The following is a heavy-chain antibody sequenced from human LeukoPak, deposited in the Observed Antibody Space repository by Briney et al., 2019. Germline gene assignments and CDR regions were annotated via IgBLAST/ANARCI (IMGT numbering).Heavy chain of an antibody. CDR3: ARGRSYGFDFDS. J-gene: IGHJ4*02. V-gene: IGHV4-61*01. CDR1: GVSINTCCYY. CDR2: KYYSGST. Sequence: ASETLSLTCDVSGVSINTCCYYWTWIRQPPGKGLEWIGYKYYSGSTRYNSSLRSRLTISLDSSKNQFSLRLTSVTAADTAVYYCARGRSYGFDFDSWGPGTLVNVSS. D-gene: IGHD5-18*01.